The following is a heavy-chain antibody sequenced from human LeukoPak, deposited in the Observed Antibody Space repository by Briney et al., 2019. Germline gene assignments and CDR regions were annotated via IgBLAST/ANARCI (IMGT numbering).Heavy chain of an antibody. CDR3: ARDLSGRTAVNYYYYYYGMDV. CDR2: INPNSGGT. J-gene: IGHJ6*02. Sequence: ASVKVSCKASGYTFTGYYMHWGRQAPGQGLEWMGWINPNSGGTNYAQKFQGRVTMTRDTSISTAYMELSRLRSDDTAVYYCARDLSGRTAVNYYYYYYGMDVWGQGTTVTVSS. CDR1: GYTFTGYY. D-gene: IGHD1-1*01. V-gene: IGHV1-2*02.